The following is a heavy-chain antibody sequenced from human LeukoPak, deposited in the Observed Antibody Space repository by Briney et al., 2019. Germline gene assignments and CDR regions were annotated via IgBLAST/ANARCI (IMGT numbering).Heavy chain of an antibody. V-gene: IGHV3-23*01. CDR2: ISGSGGST. CDR1: GFTFSSYA. D-gene: IGHD3-3*01. J-gene: IGHJ4*02. Sequence: GGSLRLSCAASGFTFSSYAMSWVRQAPAKGLEWVSAISGSGGSTYYADSVKGRFTISRDNSRNTLYLQMNSLRAEDTAVYYCAKALSYDFWSGYYDYWGQGTLVTVSS. CDR3: AKALSYDFWSGYYDY.